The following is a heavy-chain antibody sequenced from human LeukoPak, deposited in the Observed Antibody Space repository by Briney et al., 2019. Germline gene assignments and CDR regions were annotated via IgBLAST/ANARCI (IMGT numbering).Heavy chain of an antibody. CDR3: ARRRFLRGPDVVNPFDY. J-gene: IGHJ4*02. D-gene: IGHD5/OR15-5a*01. Sequence: SSETLSLTCTVSGGSISSYYWGWIRQPPGKGLEWIGSINYSGSTYYNPSLKSRVTISVDTSKNQFSLKLSSVTAADTAVYYCARRRFLRGPDVVNPFDYWGQGTLVTVSS. CDR2: INYSGST. V-gene: IGHV4-39*01. CDR1: GGSISSYY.